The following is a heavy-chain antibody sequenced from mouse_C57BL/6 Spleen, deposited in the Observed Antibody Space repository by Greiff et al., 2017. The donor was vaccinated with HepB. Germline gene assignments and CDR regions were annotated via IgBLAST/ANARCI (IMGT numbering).Heavy chain of an antibody. CDR3: ARGSPFAY. CDR2: ISSGSSTI. V-gene: IGHV5-17*01. J-gene: IGHJ3*01. Sequence: EVKVEESGGGLVKPGGSLKLSCAASGFTFSDYGMHWVRQAPEKGLEWVAYISSGSSTIYYADTVKGRFTISRDNAKNTLFLQMTSLRSEDTAMYYCARGSPFAYWGQGTLVTVSA. CDR1: GFTFSDYG.